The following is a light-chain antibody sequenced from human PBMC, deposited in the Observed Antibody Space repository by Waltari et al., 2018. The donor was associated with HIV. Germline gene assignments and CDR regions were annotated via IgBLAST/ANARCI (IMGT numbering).Light chain of an antibody. J-gene: IGLJ1*01. V-gene: IGLV3-21*04. CDR1: HIGSKG. CDR2: YDS. Sequence: SYVLTPPPSVSVAPGKTARVTCEEAHIGSKGVHWYQQKSGQAPMLVIYYDSGRPSGIPERFSGSNSGNTATLTISRVEAGDEADYYCQVWSSSRDHPYVFGTATKVTVL. CDR3: QVWSSSRDHPYV.